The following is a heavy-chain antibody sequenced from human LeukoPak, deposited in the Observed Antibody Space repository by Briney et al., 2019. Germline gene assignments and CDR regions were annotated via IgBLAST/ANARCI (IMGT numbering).Heavy chain of an antibody. CDR1: GFTFSSYG. CDR2: IWYDGSNK. D-gene: IGHD3-16*02. CDR3: ARDLGRLGELSLDY. J-gene: IGHJ4*02. V-gene: IGHV3-33*01. Sequence: GGSLRLSCAASGFTFSSYGIHWVRHARGKGLEWVAVIWYDGSNKYYADSVKGRFTISRDNSKNTLYLQMNSLRAEDTAVYYCARDLGRLGELSLDYWGQGTLVTVSS.